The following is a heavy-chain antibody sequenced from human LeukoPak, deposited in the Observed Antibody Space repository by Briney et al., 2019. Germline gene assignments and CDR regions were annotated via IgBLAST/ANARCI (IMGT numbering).Heavy chain of an antibody. CDR1: GYIFTGRY. CDR3: ARRGAAVDAFDI. V-gene: IGHV1-2*02. CDR2: INPNSGGT. J-gene: IGHJ3*02. D-gene: IGHD6-13*01. Sequence: ASVTVSSKTSGYIFTGRYMHWVRQAAGQGLEWMGWINPNSGGTNYAQKFQGRVTMTRDTSISTAYMELSRLRSDDTAVYYCARRGAAVDAFDIWGQGTMVTVSS.